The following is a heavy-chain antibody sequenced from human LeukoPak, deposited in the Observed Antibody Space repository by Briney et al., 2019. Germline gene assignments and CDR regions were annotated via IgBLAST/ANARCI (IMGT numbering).Heavy chain of an antibody. CDR2: IWYDGSNK. Sequence: GGSLRLSCAASGFTFSSYGMHWVRQAPGKGLEWVAVIWYDGSNKYYADSVKGRFTISRDNSKNTLYLQMNSLRAEDTAVYYCARSAIHGDYFDYWGQGTLVTVSS. D-gene: IGHD2-21*01. V-gene: IGHV3-33*01. J-gene: IGHJ4*02. CDR1: GFTFSSYG. CDR3: ARSAIHGDYFDY.